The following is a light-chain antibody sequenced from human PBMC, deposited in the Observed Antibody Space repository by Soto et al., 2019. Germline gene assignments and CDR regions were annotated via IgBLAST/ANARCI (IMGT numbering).Light chain of an antibody. CDR2: EVS. CDR1: SSDVGGYNY. CDR3: CSHAGTYTYV. Sequence: QSALTQPASVSGSPGQSITISCTGTSSDVGGYNYVSWYQQHPGKAPKLMIYEVSNRPSGVPDRFSGSKSGNTASLTISGLQADDEADYYCCSHAGTYTYVFGTGTKVTVL. V-gene: IGLV2-11*01. J-gene: IGLJ1*01.